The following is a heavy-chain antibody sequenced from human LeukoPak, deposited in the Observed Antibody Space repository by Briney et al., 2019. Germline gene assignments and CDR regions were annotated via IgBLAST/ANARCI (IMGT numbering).Heavy chain of an antibody. CDR3: SKVSYYDRRGAQDDAFDI. Sequence: PGGSLRLSCAASGFTFDDYAMHWVRQAPGKGLEWGSGISWNSGSIVYADSVKGGFTISRDNAKNSLYLQMNSLRAEVTALYYCSKVSYYDRRGAQDDAFDIWGQGTMVTVSS. D-gene: IGHD3-22*01. J-gene: IGHJ3*02. CDR2: ISWNSGSI. V-gene: IGHV3-9*01. CDR1: GFTFDDYA.